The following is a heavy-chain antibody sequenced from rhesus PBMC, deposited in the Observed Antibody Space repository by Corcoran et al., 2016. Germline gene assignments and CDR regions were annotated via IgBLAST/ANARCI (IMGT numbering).Heavy chain of an antibody. J-gene: IGHJ4*01. CDR2: IGGSSGTT. CDR1: GGPISGYS. V-gene: IGHV4-165*02. CDR3: ARAPTGNFDC. Sequence: QVQMQESGPGLVKPSETLSLTCAVSGGPISGYSWNWLRQPPGMGLEWVGYIGGSSGTTQYNPSLKSRVTVSTDTSKNQFSLKLSSVTAADTAVYYCARAPTGNFDCWGQGVLVTVSS.